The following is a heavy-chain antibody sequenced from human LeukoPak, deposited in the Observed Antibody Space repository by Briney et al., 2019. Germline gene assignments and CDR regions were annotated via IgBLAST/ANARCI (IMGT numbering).Heavy chain of an antibody. V-gene: IGHV3-7*01. CDR1: GFTFSSYW. D-gene: IGHD5-18*01. CDR2: IKQDGSEK. Sequence: GGSLRLSCAASGFTFSSYWMSWVRQAPGKGLEWVANIKQDGSEKYYVDSVKGRFTISRDNAKNSLYLQMNSLRAEDTAVYYCARGLRGVYSYGLDRKYYFDYWGQGTLVTVSS. CDR3: ARGLRGVYSYGLDRKYYFDY. J-gene: IGHJ4*02.